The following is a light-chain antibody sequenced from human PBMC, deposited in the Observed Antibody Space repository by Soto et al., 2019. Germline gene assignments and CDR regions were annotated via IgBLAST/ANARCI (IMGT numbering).Light chain of an antibody. Sequence: DIQMTQSPSTLSASVGDRVTIICRASQSISSWLAWYQQKPGKAPKLLIHDASSLESGVSSRFSGSGSGTEFTLTISSLQHDDFATYYCQQYNSSWTFGQGTKVEIK. CDR1: QSISSW. J-gene: IGKJ1*01. CDR2: DAS. CDR3: QQYNSSWT. V-gene: IGKV1-5*02.